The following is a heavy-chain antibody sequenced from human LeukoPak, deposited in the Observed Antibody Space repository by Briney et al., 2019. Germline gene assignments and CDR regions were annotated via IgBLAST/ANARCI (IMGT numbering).Heavy chain of an antibody. Sequence: SQTLSLTCAISGDSVSSNSAAWNWIRQSPSRGLEWLGRTYYRSKWYNDYAVSVKSRITINPDTSKNQFSLQLISVTPEDTAVYYCARARVLLWFGELSYMDVWGKGTTVTVSS. CDR3: ARARVLLWFGELSYMDV. D-gene: IGHD3-10*01. V-gene: IGHV6-1*01. J-gene: IGHJ6*03. CDR2: TYYRSKWYN. CDR1: GDSVSSNSAA.